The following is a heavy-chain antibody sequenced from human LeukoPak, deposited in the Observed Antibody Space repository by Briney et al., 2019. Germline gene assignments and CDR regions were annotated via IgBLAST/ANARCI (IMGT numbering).Heavy chain of an antibody. V-gene: IGHV4-59*08. J-gene: IGHJ5*02. Sequence: PSETLSLTCTVSGGSISSYYRSWIRQPPGKGLEWIGYIYYSGSTNYNPSLKSRVTISVDTSKNQFSLKLSSVTAADTAVYYCARHLYGDYAWFDPWGQGTLVTVSS. CDR1: GGSISSYY. CDR2: IYYSGST. CDR3: ARHLYGDYAWFDP. D-gene: IGHD4-17*01.